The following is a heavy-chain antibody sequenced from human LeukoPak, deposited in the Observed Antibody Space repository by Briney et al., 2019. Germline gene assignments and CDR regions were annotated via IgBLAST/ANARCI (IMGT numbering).Heavy chain of an antibody. Sequence: GGSLTLSCAASGFMFGGSAMNWVRQAPGRGLEWVAVISYDGSDKYYADSVKSRFTISRDNSKSALYLQMNSLTSEDTAVYYCARDHIAAASVDWFDPWGQGTLVTVS. CDR2: ISYDGSDK. J-gene: IGHJ5*02. V-gene: IGHV3-30*04. CDR1: GFMFGGSA. CDR3: ARDHIAAASVDWFDP. D-gene: IGHD6-13*01.